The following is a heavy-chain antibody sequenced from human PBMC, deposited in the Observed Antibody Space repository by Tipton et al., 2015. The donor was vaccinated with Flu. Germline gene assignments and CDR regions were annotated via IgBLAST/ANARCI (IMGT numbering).Heavy chain of an antibody. CDR1: GFTFSSYA. CDR2: ISYDGSNK. J-gene: IGHJ3*02. D-gene: IGHD3-22*01. CDR3: ASSGYSVIGGLDI. V-gene: IGHV3-30*04. Sequence: SLRLSCAASGFTFSSYAMHWVRQAPGKGLEWVAVISYDGSNKYYADSVKGRFTISRDNSKNTLYLQMNSLRAEDTAVYHCASSGYSVIGGLDIWGQGTMVTVSS.